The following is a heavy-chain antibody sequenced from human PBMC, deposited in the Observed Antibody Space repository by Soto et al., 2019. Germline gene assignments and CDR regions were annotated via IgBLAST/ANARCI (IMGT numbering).Heavy chain of an antibody. D-gene: IGHD5-12*01. V-gene: IGHV3-20*04. J-gene: IGHJ6*03. CDR3: ARSGNIGATTNYDMDV. CDR2: INWDGGRT. Sequence: EVKLVESGGGVVRPGGSLRLSCVASGFTVDDYGMHWVRQAPGKGLEWVSGINWDGGRTGYPGSMKGRFIISRDIAKNSLYLQMNSLRAEDTALYYCARSGNIGATTNYDMDVWGNGTTVTVSS. CDR1: GFTVDDYG.